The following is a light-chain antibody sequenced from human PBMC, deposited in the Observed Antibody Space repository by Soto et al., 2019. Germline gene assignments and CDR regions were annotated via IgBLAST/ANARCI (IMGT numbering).Light chain of an antibody. Sequence: QPVLTQPPSASASLGASVTLTCTLSSGYSNYKVDWYQQRPGQGPRFVMRVGTGGIVGSKGDGIPDRFSVLGSGLNRYLTIKNIQEEDESDYHCGADHGSGSNFLVVFGGGTKLTVL. J-gene: IGLJ2*01. V-gene: IGLV9-49*01. CDR2: VGTGGIVG. CDR1: SGYSNYK. CDR3: GADHGSGSNFLVV.